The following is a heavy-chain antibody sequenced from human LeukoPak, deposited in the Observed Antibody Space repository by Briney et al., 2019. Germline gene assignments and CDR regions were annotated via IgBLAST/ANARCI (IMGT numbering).Heavy chain of an antibody. CDR2: TRNKANSYTT. J-gene: IGHJ3*02. CDR3: ARGQYCSSTSCYGTDAFDI. CDR1: GFTFSDHY. V-gene: IGHV3-72*01. D-gene: IGHD2-2*01. Sequence: GGSLRLSCAASGFTFSDHYMVWVRQAPGKGLEWVGRTRNKANSYTTEYAASVKGRFTISRDDSKNSLYLQMDSLKTEDTAVYYCARGQYCSSTSCYGTDAFDIWGQGTMVTASS.